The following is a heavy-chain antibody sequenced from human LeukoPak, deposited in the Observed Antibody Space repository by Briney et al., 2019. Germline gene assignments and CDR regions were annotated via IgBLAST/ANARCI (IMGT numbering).Heavy chain of an antibody. CDR1: GVSITTYY. V-gene: IGHV4-59*01. J-gene: IGHJ6*03. Sequence: ETLSLTCSVSGVSITTYYWSWIRQPPGKGLEGIGYIYYSGGTNYNPSLSSRVAISIDTSRNQFSLKLSSVTAADTAVYYCARPFSSSGHYYMDVWGKGTTVTVSS. D-gene: IGHD3-10*01. CDR3: ARPFSSSGHYYMDV. CDR2: IYYSGGT.